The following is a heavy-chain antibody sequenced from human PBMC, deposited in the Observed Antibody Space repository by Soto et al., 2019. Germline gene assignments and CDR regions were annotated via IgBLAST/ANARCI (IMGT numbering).Heavy chain of an antibody. D-gene: IGHD2-15*01. CDR3: ARDGDVVVVVAATHGMDV. Sequence: QVQLVQSGAEVKKPGASVKVSCKASGYTFTSYGISWVRQAPGQGLEWMGWISTYNGDTNYVQKLQGRVTMTTDTSTGTAYMELRSLRSDDTAVYYCARDGDVVVVVAATHGMDVWGQGTTVTVSS. CDR2: ISTYNGDT. J-gene: IGHJ6*02. V-gene: IGHV1-18*04. CDR1: GYTFTSYG.